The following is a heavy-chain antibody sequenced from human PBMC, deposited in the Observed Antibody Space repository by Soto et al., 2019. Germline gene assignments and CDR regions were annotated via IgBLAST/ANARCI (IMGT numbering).Heavy chain of an antibody. CDR3: AHVMITFGGVIGLDAFDI. Sequence: QITLKESGPTLVEPTQTLTLTCTFSGFSLTTKGVGVGWIRQPPGKALEWLAIIYWDDDRRYSPSLKTRLAITKDTSKTPVVLLMTSLDPVDTATYYCAHVMITFGGVIGLDAFDIWGQGTMVTVSS. J-gene: IGHJ3*02. D-gene: IGHD3-16*02. V-gene: IGHV2-5*02. CDR2: IYWDDDR. CDR1: GFSLTTKGVG.